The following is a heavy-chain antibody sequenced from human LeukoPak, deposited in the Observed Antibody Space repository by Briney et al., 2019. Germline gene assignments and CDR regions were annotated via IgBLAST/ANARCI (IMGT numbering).Heavy chain of an antibody. CDR1: GFTFSSYW. CDR2: INSDGNST. V-gene: IGHV3-74*01. J-gene: IGHJ4*02. Sequence: GGSLRLSCAASGFTFSSYWMHWVRQAPGKGLVWVSRINSDGNSTSYADSVKGRFTISRDNAKNTLYLQMNSLRAEDTAVYYCARDNSGGYADYWGQGTLVTVSS. CDR3: ARDNSGGYADY. D-gene: IGHD6-19*01.